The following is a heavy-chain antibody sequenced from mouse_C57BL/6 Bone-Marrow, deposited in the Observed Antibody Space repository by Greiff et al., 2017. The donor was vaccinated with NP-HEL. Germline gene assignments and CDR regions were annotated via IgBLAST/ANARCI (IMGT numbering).Heavy chain of an antibody. Sequence: VQLQQPGAELVKPGASVKMSCKASGYTFTSYWITWVKQRPGQGLEWIGDIYPGSGSTNYNEKFKSKATLTVDTSSSTAYMQLSSLTSEDSAVYYCARSGGITGTEDYWGQGTTLTVSS. CDR3: ARSGGITGTEDY. CDR1: GYTFTSYW. J-gene: IGHJ2*01. CDR2: IYPGSGST. V-gene: IGHV1-55*01. D-gene: IGHD4-1*01.